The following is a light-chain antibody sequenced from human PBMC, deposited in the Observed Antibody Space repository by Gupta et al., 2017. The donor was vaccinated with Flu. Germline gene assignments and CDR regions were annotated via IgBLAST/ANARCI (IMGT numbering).Light chain of an antibody. Sequence: DIVLTQSPDSLAVSLGERATLKCKSSQSVLSTSNNKNYLAWYQQKPGQPPRLLIYWASTRDAGVSDRFSGSGFGKHLTLTITSRQEEDVAGYCCQQYQNSLSVTFGQGTLMDIK. CDR3: QQYQNSLSVT. V-gene: IGKV4-1*01. CDR1: QSVLSTSNNKNY. CDR2: WAS. J-gene: IGKJ5*01.